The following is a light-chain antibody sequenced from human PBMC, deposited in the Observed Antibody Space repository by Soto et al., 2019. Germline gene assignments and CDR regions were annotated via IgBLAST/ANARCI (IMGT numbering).Light chain of an antibody. Sequence: EIVLTQSPGTLSLSPGERATLSCRASQSVSSSSLAGYQHKPGQAHRLLIYDASSRATGIPDRFSGSRSGTDFTLTISTLQPEDFAVYYYQQDDNSPLTFGPGTKVDIK. CDR3: QQDDNSPLT. J-gene: IGKJ3*01. CDR1: QSVSSSS. CDR2: DAS. V-gene: IGKV3-20*01.